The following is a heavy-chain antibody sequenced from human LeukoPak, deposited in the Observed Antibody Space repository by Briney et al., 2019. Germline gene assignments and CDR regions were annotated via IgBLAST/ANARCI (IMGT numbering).Heavy chain of an antibody. V-gene: IGHV4-61*02. CDR2: IYTSGST. Sequence: SQTLSLTCTVSGGSISSGSYYWSWIRQPAGKGLEWIGRIYTSGSTNYNPSLKSRVTISVDTSKNQFSLKLSSVTAADTAVYYCASNLWFGEVSWGQGTLVTVSS. CDR3: ASNLWFGEVS. CDR1: GGSISSGSYY. D-gene: IGHD3-10*01. J-gene: IGHJ4*02.